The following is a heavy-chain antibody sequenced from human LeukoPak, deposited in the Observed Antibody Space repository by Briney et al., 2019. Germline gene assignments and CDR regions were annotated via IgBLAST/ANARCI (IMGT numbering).Heavy chain of an antibody. CDR3: ARGKITVTGYYYAMDV. Sequence: SETLSLTCTVSGGSISSGDYYWGWIRQRRGKGLEWIGYMYYSGSTYYNPSLKSRVTISVDTSKNQFSLRLSSVTAADTAVYYCARGKITVTGYYYAMDVWGQGTTVTVSS. D-gene: IGHD4-11*01. CDR2: MYYSGST. J-gene: IGHJ6*02. CDR1: GGSISSGDYY. V-gene: IGHV4-30-4*01.